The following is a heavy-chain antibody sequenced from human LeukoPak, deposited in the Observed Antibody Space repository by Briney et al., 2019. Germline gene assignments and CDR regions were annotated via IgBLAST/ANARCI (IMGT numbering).Heavy chain of an antibody. CDR3: ARDRPPEAYDFWSGYSTYYYYYMDV. Sequence: ASVKVSCKASGYTFSNYGISWVRQAPGQGLEWMGWISSYNDNTNYAQKLQGRVTMTTDTSTSTAYMELSSLRSEDTAVYYCARDRPPEAYDFWSGYSTYYYYYMDVWGKGTTVTVSS. CDR2: ISSYNDNT. CDR1: GYTFSNYG. D-gene: IGHD3-3*01. J-gene: IGHJ6*03. V-gene: IGHV1-18*01.